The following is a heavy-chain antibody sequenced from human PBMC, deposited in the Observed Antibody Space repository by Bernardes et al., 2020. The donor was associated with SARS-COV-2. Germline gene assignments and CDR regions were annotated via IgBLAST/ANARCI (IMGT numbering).Heavy chain of an antibody. CDR2: ISDNGATT. V-gene: IGHV3-64*04. D-gene: IGHD6-13*01. Sequence: GGSLRLSCSGSGFTLSEYPMHWVRQTPGKGLEYVSRISDNGATTHYGDSVKGRFTISGDNSKNTMYLQMNSLRAEDTAVYYCARDGSSSWYSWDPFYYYYYGMDVWGQGTTVTVSS. CDR3: ARDGSSSWYSWDPFYYYYYGMDV. J-gene: IGHJ6*02. CDR1: GFTLSEYP.